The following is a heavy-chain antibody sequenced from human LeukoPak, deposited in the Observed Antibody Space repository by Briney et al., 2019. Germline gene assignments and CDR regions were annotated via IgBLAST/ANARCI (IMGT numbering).Heavy chain of an antibody. Sequence: SETLSLTCAVYGGSFSGYYWSWIRQPPGKGLEWIGEINHSGSTNYNPSLKSRVTISVDTSKNQFSLKLSSVTAADTAVYYCARRWFGESTLPLIGYFDYWGQGILVTVSS. D-gene: IGHD3-10*01. CDR2: INHSGST. V-gene: IGHV4-34*01. CDR1: GGSFSGYY. J-gene: IGHJ4*02. CDR3: ARRWFGESTLPLIGYFDY.